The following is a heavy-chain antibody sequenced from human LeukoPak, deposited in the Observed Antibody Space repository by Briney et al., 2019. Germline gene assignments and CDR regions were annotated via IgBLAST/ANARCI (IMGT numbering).Heavy chain of an antibody. CDR2: IYYSGST. Sequence: ESSETLSLTCTVSGGSISSSSYYWGWIRQPPGKGLEWIGSIYYSGSTYYNPSLKSRVTISVDTSKNQFSLKLSSVTAADTAVYYCARSTTTLRRITIFGVVLNWFDPWGQGTLVTVSS. V-gene: IGHV4-39*01. CDR1: GGSISSSSYY. CDR3: ARSTTTLRRITIFGVVLNWFDP. J-gene: IGHJ5*02. D-gene: IGHD3-3*01.